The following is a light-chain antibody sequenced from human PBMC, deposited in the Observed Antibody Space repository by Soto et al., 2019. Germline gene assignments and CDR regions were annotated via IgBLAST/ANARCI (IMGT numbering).Light chain of an antibody. CDR1: QSVSSY. J-gene: IGKJ3*01. V-gene: IGKV3-11*01. CDR2: VAP. CDR3: QKRSNWPPGEAT. Sequence: EIVLTQSPATLYLSPGERATLSCRASQSVSSYLAWYQQKPGQAPRLLIYVAPNRATGIPARFSGSESGTDFTLTISSLEPEDFAVYYCQKRSNWPPGEATFGPGTKVDIK.